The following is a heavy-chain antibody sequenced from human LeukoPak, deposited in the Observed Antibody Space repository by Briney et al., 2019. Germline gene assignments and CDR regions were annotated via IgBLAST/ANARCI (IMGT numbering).Heavy chain of an antibody. CDR1: GYTFTGYY. Sequence: SVKVSCKASGYTFTGYYMHWVRQAPGQGLEWMGGIIPIFGTANYAQKFQGRVTITADESTSTAYMELSSLRSEDTAVYYCARGSIAAAGRDAFDIWGQGTMVTVSS. CDR2: IIPIFGTA. V-gene: IGHV1-69*13. D-gene: IGHD6-13*01. CDR3: ARGSIAAAGRDAFDI. J-gene: IGHJ3*02.